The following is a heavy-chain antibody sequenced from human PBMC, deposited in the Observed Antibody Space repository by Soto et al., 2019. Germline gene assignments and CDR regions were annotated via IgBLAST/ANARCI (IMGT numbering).Heavy chain of an antibody. D-gene: IGHD4-17*01. Sequence: PGGSLRLSCAASGFTFNNYAVSWVRQAPGKGLEWVSAARGSGAGTYYADSVNGRFTISRDNSKNTVHLQMNSLRAEDTAEYFCARDTTGAFDSWGQGTLVTVSS. CDR2: ARGSGAGT. V-gene: IGHV3-23*01. J-gene: IGHJ4*02. CDR3: ARDTTGAFDS. CDR1: GFTFNNYA.